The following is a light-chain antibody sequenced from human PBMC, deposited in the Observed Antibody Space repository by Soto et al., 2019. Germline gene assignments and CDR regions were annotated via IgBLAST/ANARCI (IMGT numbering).Light chain of an antibody. J-gene: IGKJ5*01. CDR3: QQSYSTLYT. Sequence: DIQLTQSPSSLSASAGDRVNITCRASQNIRTYLNWYQQKPGKAPTLLIYAATTLQSGVPSTFSGSASGTDFSLTISSLQPGDVATYYCQQSYSTLYTFGQGTRLEIK. V-gene: IGKV1-39*01. CDR1: QNIRTY. CDR2: AAT.